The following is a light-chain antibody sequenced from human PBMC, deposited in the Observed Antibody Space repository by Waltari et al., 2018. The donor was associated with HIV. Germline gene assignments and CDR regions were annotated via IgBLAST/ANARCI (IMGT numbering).Light chain of an antibody. J-gene: IGKJ4*01. CDR3: QQYYSTPLT. CDR2: WAS. Sequence: DIVMTQSPDSLAVSLGERAPIHCKSSQSVLYRSKNKNYLACYQQKPGQPPKLLIYWASTRESGVPDRFSGSGSGTDFTLTISSLQAEDVAVYYCQQYYSTPLTFGGGTKVEIK. CDR1: QSVLYRSKNKNY. V-gene: IGKV4-1*01.